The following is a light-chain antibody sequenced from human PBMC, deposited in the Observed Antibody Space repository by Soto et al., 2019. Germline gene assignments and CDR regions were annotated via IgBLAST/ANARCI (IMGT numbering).Light chain of an antibody. V-gene: IGLV3-25*03. Sequence: SYELTQPPSVSVSPGQTARITXXGDALPKQYAYWYQQKPGQAPVLVXXXXXXRPSGIPERFSGSSSGTTVTLTISGVQAEDEADYYCQSADSSGTYQVVFGGGTKLTVL. CDR2: XXX. CDR3: QSADSSGTYQVV. J-gene: IGLJ2*01. CDR1: ALPKQY.